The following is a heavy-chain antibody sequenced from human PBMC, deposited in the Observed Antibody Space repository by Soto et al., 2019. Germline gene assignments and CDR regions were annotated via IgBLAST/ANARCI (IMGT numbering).Heavy chain of an antibody. CDR3: AQDFTGGYASSEYGF. Sequence: QVQLVESGGGVVQPGRSLRLSCADSGFTFSSDGMHWVRQAPGKGLEWVAVISYDGSNKYYADSVKSRFTISRDNSKNTLYLQMNSLRAEDTAVYSCAQDFTGGYASSEYGFWGQGTLVTVSS. CDR1: GFTFSSDG. CDR2: ISYDGSNK. D-gene: IGHD6-19*01. V-gene: IGHV3-30*18. J-gene: IGHJ4*02.